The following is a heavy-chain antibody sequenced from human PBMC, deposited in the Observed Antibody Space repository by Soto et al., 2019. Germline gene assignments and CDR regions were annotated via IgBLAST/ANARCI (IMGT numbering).Heavy chain of an antibody. CDR2: IRSKANSYAT. CDR3: TRPFYDFWSGSPETFDI. Sequence: GGSLRLSCAASGFTFSGSAMHWVRQASGKGLEWVGRIRSKANSYATAYAASVKGRFTISRDDSKNTAYLQMNSLKTEDTAVYYCTRPFYDFWSGSPETFDIWGQGTMVTVSS. CDR1: GFTFSGSA. J-gene: IGHJ3*02. V-gene: IGHV3-73*01. D-gene: IGHD3-3*01.